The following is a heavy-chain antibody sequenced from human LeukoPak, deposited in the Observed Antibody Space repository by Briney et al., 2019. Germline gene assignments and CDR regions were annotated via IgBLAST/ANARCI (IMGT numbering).Heavy chain of an antibody. V-gene: IGHV4-59*12. CDR1: GGSISSYY. CDR2: IYYSGST. J-gene: IGHJ4*02. Sequence: SETLSLTCTVSGGSISSYYWSWIRQPPGKGLEWIGYIYYSGSTYYNPSLKSRVTISVDTSKNQFSLKLSSVTAADTAVYYCARDPVVVVAATPFDYWGQGTLVTVSS. D-gene: IGHD2-15*01. CDR3: ARDPVVVVAATPFDY.